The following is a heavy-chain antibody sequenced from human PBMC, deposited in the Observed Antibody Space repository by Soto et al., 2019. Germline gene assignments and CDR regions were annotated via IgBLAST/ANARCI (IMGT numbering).Heavy chain of an antibody. CDR2: INPNSGGT. J-gene: IGHJ2*01. Sequence: ASVKVSCKASGYTFTSYYMHWVRQAPGQGLEWMGWINPNSGGTNYAQKFQGRVTMTRDTSISTAYMELSRLRSDDTAVYYCARVRESFSRLWYFDLWGRGTLVTVSS. CDR3: ARVRESFSRLWYFDL. V-gene: IGHV1-2*02. CDR1: GYTFTSYY. D-gene: IGHD3-3*01.